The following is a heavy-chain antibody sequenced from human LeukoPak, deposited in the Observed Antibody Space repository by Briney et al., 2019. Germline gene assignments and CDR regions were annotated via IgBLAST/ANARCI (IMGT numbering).Heavy chain of an antibody. CDR2: ISDSGYTT. D-gene: IGHD1-26*01. CDR3: AKTFIVGATTFFGFDY. Sequence: PGASLRLSCAASGFTFSGYAMNWVRQAPGKGLEWVSVISDSGYTTYYADSVKGRFTISRDNSKNTLYLQMNSLRAEDTAVYYCAKTFIVGATTFFGFDYWGQGTLVTVSS. V-gene: IGHV3-23*01. CDR1: GFTFSGYA. J-gene: IGHJ4*02.